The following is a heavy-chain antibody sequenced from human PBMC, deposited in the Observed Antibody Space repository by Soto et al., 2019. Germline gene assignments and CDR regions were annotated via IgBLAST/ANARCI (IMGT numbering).Heavy chain of an antibody. CDR1: GVTIIAYY. J-gene: IGHJ4*02. D-gene: IGHD6-13*01. V-gene: IGHV4-59*01. Sequence: SETLSLTCTVSGVTIIAYYWNWLRQPPGKGLPWIGYTYYSGSTTCNPSLKSRVTISVDSSKSQCALKLDSVTSADTAVYYCARVRGAAGKRYFDYWGPGTLVTVSS. CDR2: TYYSGST. CDR3: ARVRGAAGKRYFDY.